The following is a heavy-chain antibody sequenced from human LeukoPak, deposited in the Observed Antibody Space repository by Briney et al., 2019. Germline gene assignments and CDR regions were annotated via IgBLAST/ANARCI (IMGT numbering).Heavy chain of an antibody. CDR3: ARGEEREPFDF. CDR1: GYTFISYG. D-gene: IGHD1-1*01. CDR2: IFTYNGDT. J-gene: IGHJ4*02. Sequence: GASVKVSCKASGYTFISYGISWVRQAPGQGLEWVGWIFTYNGDTKYEKKFQGRVTMTTDSSTNTVYLELRSLRSDDTAVYYCARGEEREPFDFWGQGTLVTVSS. V-gene: IGHV1-18*01.